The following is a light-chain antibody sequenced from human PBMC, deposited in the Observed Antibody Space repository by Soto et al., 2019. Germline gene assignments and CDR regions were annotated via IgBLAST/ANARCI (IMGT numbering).Light chain of an antibody. CDR3: QQYHSYRT. CDR1: QSISSW. V-gene: IGKV1-5*01. J-gene: IGKJ1*01. Sequence: IQMTQSPSTLSASVGGRVTITCRASQSISSWLAWYQQKPGKAPKLLIFDASSLESGVPSRFSGSGSGTEFTLTISTLQPDDFATYYCQQYHSYRTFGQGTKVDIK. CDR2: DAS.